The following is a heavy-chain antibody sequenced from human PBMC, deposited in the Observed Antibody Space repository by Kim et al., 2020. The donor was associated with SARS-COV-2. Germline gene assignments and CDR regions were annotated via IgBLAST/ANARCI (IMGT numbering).Heavy chain of an antibody. CDR1: GGTFSSYA. V-gene: IGHV1-69*06. J-gene: IGHJ6*02. CDR2: IIPIFGTA. CDR3: ARGVVDIVVVPAAHYGMDF. D-gene: IGHD2-2*03. Sequence: SVKVSCKASGGTFSSYAISWVRQAPGQGLEWMGGIIPIFGTANYAQKFQGRVTITADKSTSTAYMELSSLRSEDTAVYYCARGVVDIVVVPAAHYGMDFWGQGTTVTVSS.